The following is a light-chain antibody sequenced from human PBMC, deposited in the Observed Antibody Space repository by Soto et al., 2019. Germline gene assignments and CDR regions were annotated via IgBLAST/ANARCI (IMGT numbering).Light chain of an antibody. CDR2: DAS. Sequence: EIVLTQSPGTLSLSPGERATLSGRASQSISSTSLAWYQQKPGQAPRLLIHDASNRAAGIPARFSGSGSGTDFTLTISSLEPEDFAIYYCQQRQYWPPITFGQGTRLEI. V-gene: IGKV3-11*01. CDR1: QSISSTS. J-gene: IGKJ5*01. CDR3: QQRQYWPPIT.